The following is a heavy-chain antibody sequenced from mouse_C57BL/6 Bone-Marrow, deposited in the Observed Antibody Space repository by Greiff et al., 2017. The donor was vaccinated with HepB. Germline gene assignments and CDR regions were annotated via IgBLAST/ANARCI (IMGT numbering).Heavy chain of an antibody. CDR1: GYAFSSSW. CDR3: ANVGFDY. Sequence: VQRVESGPELVKPGASVKISCKASGYAFSSSWMNWVKQRPGKGLEWIGRIYPGDGDTNYNGKFKGKATLTADKSSSTAYMQLSSLTSEDSAVYFCANVGFDYWGQGTTLTVSS. V-gene: IGHV1-82*01. CDR2: IYPGDGDT. J-gene: IGHJ2*01.